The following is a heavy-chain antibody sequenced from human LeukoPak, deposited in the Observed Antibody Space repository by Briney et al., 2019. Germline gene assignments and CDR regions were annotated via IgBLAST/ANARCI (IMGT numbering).Heavy chain of an antibody. D-gene: IGHD5-18*01. CDR2: ISTFNGHT. CDR1: GYTFTTYG. V-gene: IGHV1-18*01. J-gene: IGHJ4*02. Sequence: ASVKVSCKASGYTFTTYGISWVRQAPGHGLEWMGWISTFNGHTNYAQSRQDRVTMTTDTSTSTVYMGLSSLISDDTAVYYCARDGYSYGYKGGFDYWGQGTLVTVSS. CDR3: ARDGYSYGYKGGFDY.